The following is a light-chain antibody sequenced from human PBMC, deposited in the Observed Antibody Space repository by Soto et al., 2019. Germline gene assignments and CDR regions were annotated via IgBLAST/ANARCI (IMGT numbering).Light chain of an antibody. J-gene: IGKJ1*01. CDR1: QGISSY. CDR2: AAS. CDR3: QQYYSPPIT. V-gene: IGKV1-8*01. Sequence: AIRMTQSPSSFSASTGDRVTITCRASQGISSYLAWYQQKPGKAPKLLIYAASTLQSGVPSRFSGSGSGTDFTLTISCLQSEDFATYYCQQYYSPPITFGQGTKVDIK.